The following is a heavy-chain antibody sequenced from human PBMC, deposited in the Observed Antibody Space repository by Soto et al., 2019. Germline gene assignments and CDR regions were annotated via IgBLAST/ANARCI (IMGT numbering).Heavy chain of an antibody. CDR3: ARLAWIPINPPYYMDV. Sequence: PGESLKISCKGSGYSFTSYWIGWVRQMPGKGLEWMGIIYPGDSDTRYSPSFQGQVTISADKSISTAYLQWSSLKASDTAMYYCARLAWIPINPPYYMDVWRKGTTGTVSS. J-gene: IGHJ6*03. CDR2: IYPGDSDT. V-gene: IGHV5-51*01. D-gene: IGHD5-12*01. CDR1: GYSFTSYW.